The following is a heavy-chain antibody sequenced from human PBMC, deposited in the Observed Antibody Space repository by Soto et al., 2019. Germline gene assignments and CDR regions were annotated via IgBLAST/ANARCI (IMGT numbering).Heavy chain of an antibody. Sequence: PSEILSLTCTVSGGSISSSSYYWGWIRQPPGKGLEWIGSIYYSGSTYYNPSLKSRVTISVDTSKNQFSLKLSSVTAADTAVYYCARKYNWFDPWGQGTLVTVSS. J-gene: IGHJ5*02. CDR3: ARKYNWFDP. CDR2: IYYSGST. CDR1: GGSISSSSYY. V-gene: IGHV4-39*01.